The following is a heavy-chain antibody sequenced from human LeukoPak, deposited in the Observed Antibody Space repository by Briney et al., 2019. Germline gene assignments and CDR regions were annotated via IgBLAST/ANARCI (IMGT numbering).Heavy chain of an antibody. V-gene: IGHV4-34*01. D-gene: IGHD1-26*01. Sequence: SETLSLTCAVYGGSFSGYYWSWIRQPPGKGLEWIGEINHSGSTNYNPSLKSRVTISVDTSKNQFSLKLSSVTAADTAVYYCARDRGSYGEDWFDPWGQGTLVTVSS. J-gene: IGHJ5*02. CDR2: INHSGST. CDR3: ARDRGSYGEDWFDP. CDR1: GGSFSGYY.